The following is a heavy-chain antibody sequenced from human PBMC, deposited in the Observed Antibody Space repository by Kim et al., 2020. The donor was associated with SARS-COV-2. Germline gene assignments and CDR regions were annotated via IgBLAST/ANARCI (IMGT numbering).Heavy chain of an antibody. Sequence: SETLSLTCAVYGGSFSGYYWSWIRQPPGKGLEWIGEINHSGSTNYNPSLKSRVTISVDTSKNQFSLKLGSVTAADTAVYYCARGRGPRGYYGSGSYPDYWGQGTLVTVSS. V-gene: IGHV4-34*01. J-gene: IGHJ4*02. D-gene: IGHD3-10*01. CDR2: INHSGST. CDR1: GGSFSGYY. CDR3: ARGRGPRGYYGSGSYPDY.